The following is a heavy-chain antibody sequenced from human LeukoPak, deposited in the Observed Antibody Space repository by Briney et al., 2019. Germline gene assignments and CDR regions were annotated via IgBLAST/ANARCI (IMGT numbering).Heavy chain of an antibody. CDR2: IYPWDGST. CDR3: ARDQEGFDY. CDR1: GYTFTSNY. J-gene: IGHJ4*02. Sequence: ASVKVSCKASGYTFTSNYIHWVRQAPGQGLEWMGMIYPWDGSTSYAQKFQGRVTVTRDTSTSTVHTELSGLRSEDTAVYYCARDQEGFDYWGQGTLVTVSS. V-gene: IGHV1-46*01.